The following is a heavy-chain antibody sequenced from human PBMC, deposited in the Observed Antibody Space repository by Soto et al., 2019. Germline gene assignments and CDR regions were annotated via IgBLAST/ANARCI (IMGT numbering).Heavy chain of an antibody. D-gene: IGHD6-13*01. J-gene: IGHJ4*02. Sequence: PGGSLRLSCVSSGVTLSTYWVSWVRQAPGKGLEWVANINQDASERYYMDSVKGRFTISRDNAENSVWLQMNSLRAEDTAVYYCARDIGAAGGYWGQGTLVTVSS. V-gene: IGHV3-7*05. CDR2: INQDASER. CDR1: GVTLSTYW. CDR3: ARDIGAAGGY.